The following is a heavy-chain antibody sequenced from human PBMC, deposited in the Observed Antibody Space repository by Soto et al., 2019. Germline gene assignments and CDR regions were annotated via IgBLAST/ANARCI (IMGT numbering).Heavy chain of an antibody. CDR3: AKAVGYCSSSSCRDYYYYYGMDV. D-gene: IGHD2-2*01. CDR1: RFTFSSYG. CDR2: ISYDGSNK. J-gene: IGHJ6*02. Sequence: QVQLVESGGGVVQPGRSLRLSCAASRFTFSSYGMHWVRQAPGKGLEWVAVISYDGSNKYYGDSVKGRFTISRDNSKNTLYLQMNSLRAEDTAVYYCAKAVGYCSSSSCRDYYYYYGMDVWGQGTTVTVSS. V-gene: IGHV3-30*18.